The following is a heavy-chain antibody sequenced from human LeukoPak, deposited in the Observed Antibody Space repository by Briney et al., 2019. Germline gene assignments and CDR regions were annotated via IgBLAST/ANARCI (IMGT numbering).Heavy chain of an antibody. V-gene: IGHV4-59*08. J-gene: IGHJ3*02. CDR2: ICYSGST. D-gene: IGHD2-21*02. Sequence: ASETLSLTCTVSGGSISSYYWSWIRQPPGKGLEWIGYICYSGSTNYNPSLKSRVTISVDTSKNQFSLKLSSVTAADTAVYYCARFPLGVVVVTGGAFDIWGQGTMVTVSS. CDR1: GGSISSYY. CDR3: ARFPLGVVVVTGGAFDI.